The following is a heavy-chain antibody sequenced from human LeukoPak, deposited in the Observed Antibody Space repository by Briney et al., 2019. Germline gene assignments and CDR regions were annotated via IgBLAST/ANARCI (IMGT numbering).Heavy chain of an antibody. D-gene: IGHD6-6*01. V-gene: IGHV3-66*01. J-gene: IGHJ6*02. CDR3: SRELEYRNYEGLGKSMDV. CDR2: IYGGGST. Sequence: GGSLRLSCAASGFTVSSNYMSWVRQAPGKGLEWVSVIYGGGSTYYADSVKGRFTISRDNSKNTLYLQMNSLRAEDTAVYYCSRELEYRNYEGLGKSMDVWGQGTTVTVSS. CDR1: GFTVSSNY.